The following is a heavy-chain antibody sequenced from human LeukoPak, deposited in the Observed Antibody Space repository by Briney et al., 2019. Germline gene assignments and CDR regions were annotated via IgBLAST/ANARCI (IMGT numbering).Heavy chain of an antibody. CDR1: GFSFGSYA. CDR3: AKTGYHYDRSDYYYDRSRYFDL. J-gene: IGHJ2*01. V-gene: IGHV3-23*01. CDR2: ISGSGGNT. Sequence: GGSLRLSCAASGFSFGSYAMSWVRQAPGKGLEWVSAISGSGGNTYYADSVKGRFTISRDNSKNTLYLQMNSLRAEDTAVYYCAKTGYHYDRSDYYYDRSRYFDLWGRGTLVTVSS. D-gene: IGHD3-22*01.